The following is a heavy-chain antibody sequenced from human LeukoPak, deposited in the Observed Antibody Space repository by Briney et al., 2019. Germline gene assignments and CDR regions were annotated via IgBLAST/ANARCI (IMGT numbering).Heavy chain of an antibody. D-gene: IGHD2-21*01. CDR3: ARPGLFPG. CDR1: GFTFSSYT. J-gene: IGHJ4*02. V-gene: IGHV3-48*04. Sequence: PGGSLRLSCAASGFTFSSYTMNWVRQAPGKGLEWVSYISTTGSSIYYADSVKGRFTISRDNVKNLLYLQMNSLRAEDTAVYYCARPGLFPGWGQGTLVTVSS. CDR2: ISTTGSSI.